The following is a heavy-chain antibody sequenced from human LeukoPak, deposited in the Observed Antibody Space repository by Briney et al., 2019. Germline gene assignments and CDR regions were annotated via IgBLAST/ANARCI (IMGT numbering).Heavy chain of an antibody. Sequence: ASVKVSCKASGYTFTSYYMHWVRQAPGQGLEWMGIINPSGGSTSYAQKFQGRVTMTRDMSTSTVYMELSSLRSEDTAVYYCARGETYYDILTGSIDIWGQGTTVTVSS. CDR2: INPSGGST. CDR1: GYTFTSYY. J-gene: IGHJ3*02. V-gene: IGHV1-46*01. D-gene: IGHD3-9*01. CDR3: ARGETYYDILTGSIDI.